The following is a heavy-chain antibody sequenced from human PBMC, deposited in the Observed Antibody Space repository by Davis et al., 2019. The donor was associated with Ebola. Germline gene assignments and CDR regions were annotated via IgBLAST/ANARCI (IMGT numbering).Heavy chain of an antibody. Sequence: MPSETLSLTCTVSGGSISSYYWSWIRQPPGKGLEWIGEINHSGSTNYNPSLKSRVTISVDTSKNQFSLKLSSVTAADTAVYYCARDVRVVPAAIDYWGQGTLVTVSS. V-gene: IGHV4-34*01. CDR2: INHSGST. J-gene: IGHJ4*02. D-gene: IGHD2-2*01. CDR1: GGSISSYY. CDR3: ARDVRVVPAAIDY.